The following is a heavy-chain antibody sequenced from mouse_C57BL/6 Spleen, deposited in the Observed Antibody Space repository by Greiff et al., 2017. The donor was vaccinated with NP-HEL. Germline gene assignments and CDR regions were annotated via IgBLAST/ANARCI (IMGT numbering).Heavy chain of an antibody. Sequence: EVKLMESGGGLVQPGGSLSLSCAASGFTFTDYYMSWVRQPPGKALEWLGFIRNKANGYTTEYSASVKGRFTISRDNSQSILYLQMNALRAEDSATYYCARSYDWYFDVWGTGTTVTVSS. CDR3: ARSYDWYFDV. CDR2: IRNKANGYTT. D-gene: IGHD2-12*01. CDR1: GFTFTDYY. V-gene: IGHV7-3*01. J-gene: IGHJ1*03.